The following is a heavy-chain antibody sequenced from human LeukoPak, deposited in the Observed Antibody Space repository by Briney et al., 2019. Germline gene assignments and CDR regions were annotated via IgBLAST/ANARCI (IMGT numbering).Heavy chain of an antibody. CDR1: GGSISSSSYY. D-gene: IGHD3-9*01. CDR2: IYYSGST. Sequence: SETLPLTCTVSGGSISSSSYYWGWIRQPPGKGLEWIGSIYYSGSTYYNPSLKSRVTISVDTSKNQFSLKLSSVTAADTAVYYCARGVKGYFDWLFDFDYWGQGTLVTVSS. V-gene: IGHV4-39*07. J-gene: IGHJ4*02. CDR3: ARGVKGYFDWLFDFDY.